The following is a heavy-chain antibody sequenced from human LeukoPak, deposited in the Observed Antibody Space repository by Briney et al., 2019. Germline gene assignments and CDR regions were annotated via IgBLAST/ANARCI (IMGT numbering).Heavy chain of an antibody. V-gene: IGHV3-48*03. Sequence: GGSLRLSCAASGFTFSSYEMNWVRQAPGKGLEWVSYISSSGSTIYYADSVKGRFTISRDNAQNSLYLQMNSLRAEDTAVYYCAELGITMIGGVWGKGNTVTISS. CDR2: ISSSGSTI. D-gene: IGHD3-10*02. CDR3: AELGITMIGGV. CDR1: GFTFSSYE. J-gene: IGHJ6*04.